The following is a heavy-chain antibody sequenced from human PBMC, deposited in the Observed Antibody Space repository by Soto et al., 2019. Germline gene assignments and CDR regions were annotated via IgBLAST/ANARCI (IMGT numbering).Heavy chain of an antibody. J-gene: IGHJ4*02. CDR1: GYSFSTYW. CDR3: ATYSSSSGRHFDY. D-gene: IGHD6-6*01. Sequence: PGESLKISCKGSGYSFSTYWIGWVRQMPGKGLEWMGIIYPSDSDTRYSPSFQGQVTISADKSISTAYLQWSSLKASDTAMYYCATYSSSSGRHFDYWGQGTLVTVSS. V-gene: IGHV5-51*01. CDR2: IYPSDSDT.